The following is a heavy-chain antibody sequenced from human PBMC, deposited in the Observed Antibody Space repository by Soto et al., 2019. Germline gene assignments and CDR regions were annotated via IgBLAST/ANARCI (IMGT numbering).Heavy chain of an antibody. CDR3: GRCFWYRGQGGH. V-gene: IGHV1-69*02. Sequence: QVQLVQSGAEVKKPGSSVKVSCKASGGTFSSYTISWVRQAPGQGLEWMGRIIPILGIANYAQKCQVRVAITGKKATSSGGMELISLGSEDTAVQSCGRCFWYRGQGGHCGQGSLVSASS. CDR2: IIPILGIA. J-gene: IGHJ4*02. D-gene: IGHD1-26*01. CDR1: GGTFSSYT.